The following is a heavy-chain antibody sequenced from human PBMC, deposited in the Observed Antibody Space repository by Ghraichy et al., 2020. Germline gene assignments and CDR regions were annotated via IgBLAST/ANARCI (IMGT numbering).Heavy chain of an antibody. V-gene: IGHV3-7*01. Sequence: GGSLRLSCAASGFTFSSYWMSWVRQAPGKGLEWVANIKQDGSEKYYVDSVKGRFTISRDNAKNSLYLQMNSLRAEDTAVYYCARGASVVVTAIPPYYFDYWGQGTLVTVSS. J-gene: IGHJ4*02. D-gene: IGHD2-21*02. CDR1: GFTFSSYW. CDR2: IKQDGSEK. CDR3: ARGASVVVTAIPPYYFDY.